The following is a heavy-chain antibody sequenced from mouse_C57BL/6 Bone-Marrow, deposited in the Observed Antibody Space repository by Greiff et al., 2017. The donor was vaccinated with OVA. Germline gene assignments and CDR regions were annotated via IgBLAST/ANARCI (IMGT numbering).Heavy chain of an antibody. CDR3: ARHGDYGSFFDY. J-gene: IGHJ2*01. CDR2: ISSGGSYT. CDR1: GFTFSSYG. D-gene: IGHD1-1*01. V-gene: IGHV5-6*01. Sequence: EVQGVESGGDLVKPGGSLKLSCAASGFTFSSYGMSWVRQTPDKRLEWVATISSGGSYTYYPDSVKGRFTISRDNAKNTLYLQMSSLKSEDTAMYYWARHGDYGSFFDYWGQGTTLTVSS.